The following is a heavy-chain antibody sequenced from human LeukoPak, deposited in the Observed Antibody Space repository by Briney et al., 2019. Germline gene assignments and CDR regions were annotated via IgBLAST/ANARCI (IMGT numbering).Heavy chain of an antibody. CDR3: ARGQSPYYDILRDYYGMDV. CDR2: ISAYNGNT. D-gene: IGHD3-9*01. V-gene: IGHV1-18*01. Sequence: ASVKVSCKASGYTFTSYGISWVRQAPGQGHEWMGWISAYNGNTKYAQNLQGRVTMTTDTSTSTVYMELRSLRSDDTAVYYCARGQSPYYDILRDYYGMDVWGQGTTVTVSS. CDR1: GYTFTSYG. J-gene: IGHJ6*02.